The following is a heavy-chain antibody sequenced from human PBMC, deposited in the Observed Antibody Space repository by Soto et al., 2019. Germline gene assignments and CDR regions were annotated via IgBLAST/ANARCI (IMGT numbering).Heavy chain of an antibody. J-gene: IGHJ4*02. CDR2: IWYDGSNK. CDR1: GFTFSSYG. D-gene: IGHD4-4*01. CDR3: ARGVEFSRGGIPTVVYYFDY. Sequence: QVQLVESGGGVVQPGRSLRLSCAASGFTFSSYGMHWVRQAPGKGLEWVAVIWYDGSNKYYADSVKGRFTISRDNSKNTLYLQMNSLRAEDTAVYYCARGVEFSRGGIPTVVYYFDYWGQGTLVTVSS. V-gene: IGHV3-33*01.